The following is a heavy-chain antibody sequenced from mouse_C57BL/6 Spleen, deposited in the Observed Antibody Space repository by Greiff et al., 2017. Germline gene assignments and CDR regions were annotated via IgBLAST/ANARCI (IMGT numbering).Heavy chain of an antibody. Sequence: EVQLQQSGAELVRPGASVKLSCTASGFNIKDDYMHWVKQRPEQGLEWIGWIDPENGDTEYASKFQGKATITADTSSYTAYLQLSSLTSEDTAVDYCARGYWFAYWGQGTLVTVSA. J-gene: IGHJ3*01. CDR2: IDPENGDT. V-gene: IGHV14-4*01. D-gene: IGHD3-2*02. CDR3: ARGYWFAY. CDR1: GFNIKDDY.